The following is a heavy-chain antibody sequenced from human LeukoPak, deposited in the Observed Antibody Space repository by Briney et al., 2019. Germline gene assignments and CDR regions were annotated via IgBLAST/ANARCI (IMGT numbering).Heavy chain of an antibody. J-gene: IGHJ4*02. D-gene: IGHD3-22*01. CDR1: GYTFTSYG. Sequence: AASVKVSCKASGYTFTSYGISWVRQAPGQGLEWMGWISAYNGNTNYAQKLQGRVTMTTDTSTSTAYMELRSLRSDDTAVYYCATSRDYYDSSGYYDYWGQGTLVTVSS. CDR3: ATSRDYYDSSGYYDY. CDR2: ISAYNGNT. V-gene: IGHV1-18*01.